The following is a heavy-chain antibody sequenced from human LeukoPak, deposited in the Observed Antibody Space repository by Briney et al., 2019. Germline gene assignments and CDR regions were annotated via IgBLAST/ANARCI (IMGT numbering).Heavy chain of an antibody. CDR1: GGSISSYY. CDR3: AKVQRPLDGADY. J-gene: IGHJ4*02. CDR2: IYYSGST. Sequence: TSETLSLTCTVSGGSISSYYWSWIRQPPGKGPERIGYIYYSGSTYYNPSLKSRVTISVDTSKNLFSLKLSSVTAADTAVYYCAKVQRPLDGADYWGQGTLVTVSS. D-gene: IGHD1-1*01. V-gene: IGHV4-59*01.